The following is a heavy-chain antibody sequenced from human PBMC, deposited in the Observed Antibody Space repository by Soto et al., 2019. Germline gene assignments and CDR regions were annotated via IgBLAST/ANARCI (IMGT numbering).Heavy chain of an antibody. CDR3: AAKFYYDSSVYYPNSHFDY. D-gene: IGHD3-22*01. V-gene: IGHV1-69*12. CDR2: IIPIFGTA. J-gene: IGHJ4*02. CDR1: GGTFSSYA. Sequence: QVQLVQSGAEVKKPGSSVKVSCKASGGTFSSYAISWVRQAPGQGLEWMGGIIPIFGTANYAQQFQGRVTITADESTSTAYMELSSLRSEDTAVYYCAAKFYYDSSVYYPNSHFDYWGQGTLVTVSS.